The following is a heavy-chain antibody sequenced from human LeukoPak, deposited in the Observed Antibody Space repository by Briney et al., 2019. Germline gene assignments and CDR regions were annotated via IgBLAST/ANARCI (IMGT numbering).Heavy chain of an antibody. D-gene: IGHD3-3*01. J-gene: IGHJ4*02. V-gene: IGHV4-39*07. CDR3: ARGGVYDFWSGYYNSQDFDY. CDR1: GGSISSSSYY. CDR2: IYYSGST. Sequence: SETLSLTCTVSGGSISSSSYYWGWIRQPPRKGLEWIGSIYYSGSTYYNPSLKSRVTISVDTSKNQFSLKLSSVTAADTAVYYCARGGVYDFWSGYYNSQDFDYWGQGTLVTVSS.